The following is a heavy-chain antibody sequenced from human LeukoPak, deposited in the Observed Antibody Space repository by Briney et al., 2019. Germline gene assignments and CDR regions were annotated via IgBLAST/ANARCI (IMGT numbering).Heavy chain of an antibody. Sequence: ASAKVSCKASGYTFTNNYMHWVRQAPGQGLEWMGIINPSGGSTSYAQKFQGRVTMTRDMSTSTVYMELSSLRSDDTAVYFCARTMAVHAFDIWGQGTKVIVSS. CDR1: GYTFTNNY. D-gene: IGHD3-10*01. CDR3: ARTMAVHAFDI. J-gene: IGHJ3*02. CDR2: INPSGGST. V-gene: IGHV1-46*01.